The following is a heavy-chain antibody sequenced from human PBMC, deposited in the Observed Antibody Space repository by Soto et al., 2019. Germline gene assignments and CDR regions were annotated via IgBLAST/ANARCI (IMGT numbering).Heavy chain of an antibody. V-gene: IGHV3-21*01. CDR1: GFTFSSYS. Sequence: PGGSLRLSCAASGFTFSSYSMNWVRQAPGKGLEWVSSISSSSSYIYYADSVKGRFTISRDNAKNSLYLQMNSLRAEDTAVYYCARDLLRVYHYYGMDVWGQGTTVTVSS. CDR2: ISSSSSYI. CDR3: ARDLLRVYHYYGMDV. D-gene: IGHD3-16*01. J-gene: IGHJ6*02.